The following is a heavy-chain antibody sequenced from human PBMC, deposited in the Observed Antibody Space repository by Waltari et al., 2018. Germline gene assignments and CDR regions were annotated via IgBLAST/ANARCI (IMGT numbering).Heavy chain of an antibody. CDR2: INHVGDT. V-gene: IGHV4-34*01. CDR1: GGCLNAYY. D-gene: IGHD1-26*01. J-gene: IGHJ4*02. Sequence: QLQLQQWGAGLLKPSETLALTCAVYGGCLNAYYWTWIRQAAGKGLKWIGEINHVGDTNSNPSLKRRVTILIDASKNQFSLKLSSMTAADTAIYYCASRIGGITPLTGWGQGTPVIVSS. CDR3: ASRIGGITPLTG.